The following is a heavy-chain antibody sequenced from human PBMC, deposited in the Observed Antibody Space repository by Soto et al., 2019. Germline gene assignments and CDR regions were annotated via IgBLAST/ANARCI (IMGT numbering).Heavy chain of an antibody. J-gene: IGHJ6*02. V-gene: IGHV1-2*04. CDR3: ARSITMVRGVAKNYYYYYYGMDV. CDR2: INPNSGGT. D-gene: IGHD3-10*01. CDR1: GYTFTGYY. Sequence: ASVKVSCKASGYTFTGYYMHWVRQAPGQGLEWMGWINPNSGGTNYAQKFQGWVTMTRDTYISTAYMELSRLRSDDTAVYYCARSITMVRGVAKNYYYYYYGMDVWGQGTTVTVSS.